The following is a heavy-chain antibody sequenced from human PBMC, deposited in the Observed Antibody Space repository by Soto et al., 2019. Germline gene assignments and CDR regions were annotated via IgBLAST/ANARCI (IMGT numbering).Heavy chain of an antibody. CDR2: ISAYNGNT. CDR1: GYTFTSYG. Sequence: QVQLVQSGAEVKKPGASVKVSCKASGYTFTSYGISSARQAPGQGLEWMGWISAYNGNTTYAQKLQGRVTMTTATSTSAAYMELRSLRSDDTAVYYCARVKACDWHTWSYPWGQGTLVTVSS. CDR3: ARVKACDWHTWSYP. V-gene: IGHV1-18*01. D-gene: IGHD2-21*02. J-gene: IGHJ5*02.